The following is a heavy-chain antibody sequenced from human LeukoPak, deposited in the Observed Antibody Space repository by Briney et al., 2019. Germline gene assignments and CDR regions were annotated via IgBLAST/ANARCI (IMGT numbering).Heavy chain of an antibody. J-gene: IGHJ4*02. CDR2: ISSSSSYI. CDR3: AATNYYDSSGYYYGFDY. D-gene: IGHD3-22*01. V-gene: IGHV3-21*01. CDR1: GFTFSSYS. Sequence: GGSLRLSCAASGFTFSSYSMNWLRQAPGKGLEWVSSISSSSSYIYYADSVKGRFTISRDNAKNSLYLQMNSLRAEDTAVYYCAATNYYDSSGYYYGFDYWGQGTLVTVSS.